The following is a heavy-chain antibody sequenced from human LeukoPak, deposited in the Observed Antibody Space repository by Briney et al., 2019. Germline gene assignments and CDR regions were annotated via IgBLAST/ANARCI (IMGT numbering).Heavy chain of an antibody. CDR3: ARDFFGWSSLGH. D-gene: IGHD6-19*01. CDR1: GFTFRSNW. V-gene: IGHV3-7*01. J-gene: IGHJ1*01. CDR2: VQPDGSAK. Sequence: PGGSLRLSSAASGFTFRSNWMNWVRQAPGKGLEWVAHVQPDGSAKIYADSVKGRFTISRDNAKDSVYLQMNSLRVEDTAVYYCARDFFGWSSLGHWGQGTLVTVSS.